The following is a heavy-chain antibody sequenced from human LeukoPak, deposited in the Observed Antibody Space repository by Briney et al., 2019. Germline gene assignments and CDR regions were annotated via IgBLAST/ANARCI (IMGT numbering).Heavy chain of an antibody. CDR2: INHSGST. J-gene: IGHJ4*02. V-gene: IGHV4-34*01. D-gene: IGHD2-2*01. Sequence: SETLSLTCAVYGGSSSGYYWSWIRQPPGKGLEWIGEINHSGSTNYNPSLKSRVTISVDTSKNQFSLKLSSVTAADTAVYYCARGVKDIVVVPAAPFDYWGQGTLVTVSS. CDR3: ARGVKDIVVVPAAPFDY. CDR1: GGSSSGYY.